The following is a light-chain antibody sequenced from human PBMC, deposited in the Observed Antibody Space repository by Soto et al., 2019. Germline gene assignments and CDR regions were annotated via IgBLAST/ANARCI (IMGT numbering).Light chain of an antibody. J-gene: IGKJ1*01. CDR3: QQCSLYSGT. CDR2: DAS. V-gene: IGKV1-5*01. Sequence: DIQMTQSPSTLSASAGDRATLTCRASQSISSWLAWYQQKPGKAPKLLIYDASSLETGVPARFSGSGSGTDFTLTISSLQPDDFATYYCQQCSLYSGTFGQGTKVDIK. CDR1: QSISSW.